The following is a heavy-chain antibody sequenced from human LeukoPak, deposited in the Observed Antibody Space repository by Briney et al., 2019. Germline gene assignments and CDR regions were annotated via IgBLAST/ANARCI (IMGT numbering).Heavy chain of an antibody. D-gene: IGHD2/OR15-2a*01. J-gene: IGHJ4*02. CDR1: GGSISISGYY. Sequence: SVTLSLTCTVSGGSISISGYYWSWIRQHPGKGLEWIGYIYYSGSTYYNPSLKSRVTISVDTSKNQFSLKLSSVTAADTAVYYRARDSTTEFDYWGQGTLVTVSS. CDR2: IYYSGST. CDR3: ARDSTTEFDY. V-gene: IGHV4-31*03.